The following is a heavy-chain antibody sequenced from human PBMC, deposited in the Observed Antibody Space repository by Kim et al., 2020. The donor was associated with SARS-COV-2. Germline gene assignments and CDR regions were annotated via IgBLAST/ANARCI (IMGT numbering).Heavy chain of an antibody. J-gene: IGHJ4*02. Sequence: SETLSLTCAVYGGSFSGYYWSWIRQPPGKGLEWIWEINHSGSTNYNPSLKSRVTISVDTSKNQFSLKLSSVTAADTAVYYCARRRGSGPTLYWGQGTLVTVSS. CDR3: ARRRGSGPTLY. V-gene: IGHV4-34*01. CDR1: GGSFSGYY. D-gene: IGHD2-15*01. CDR2: INHSGST.